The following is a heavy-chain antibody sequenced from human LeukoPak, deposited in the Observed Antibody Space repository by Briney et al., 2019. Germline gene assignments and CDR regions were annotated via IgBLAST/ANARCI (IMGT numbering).Heavy chain of an antibody. CDR2: ISGSGGST. CDR3: AKGNEWELLRYFDY. V-gene: IGHV3-23*01. J-gene: IGHJ4*02. Sequence: PGGSLRLSCAASGFTFSSYAMSWVRQAPGKGLEWVSAISGSGGSTCYADSVKGRFTISRDNSKNTLYLQMNSLRAEDTAVYYCAKGNEWELLRYFDYWGQGTLVTVSS. CDR1: GFTFSSYA. D-gene: IGHD1-26*01.